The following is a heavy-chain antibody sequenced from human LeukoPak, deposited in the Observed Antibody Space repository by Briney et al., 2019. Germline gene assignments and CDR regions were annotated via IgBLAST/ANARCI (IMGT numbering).Heavy chain of an antibody. CDR3: ARGYAGNHDY. CDR1: GFIVSSKF. D-gene: IGHD1-14*01. J-gene: IGHJ4*02. V-gene: IGHV3-66*01. CDR2: IYSGGGT. Sequence: PRGSLRLSCAASGFIVSSKFMSWVRQAPGKGLEWVSVIYSGGGTNYADTVKGRFTISRDNSKNTLYLQMNSLRAEDTAVYYCARGYAGNHDYWGQGTLVTVSS.